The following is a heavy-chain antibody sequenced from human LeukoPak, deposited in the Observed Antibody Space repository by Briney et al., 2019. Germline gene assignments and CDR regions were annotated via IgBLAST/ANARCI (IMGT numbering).Heavy chain of an antibody. CDR2: LYATANT. D-gene: IGHD2-8*01. J-gene: IGHJ3*02. Sequence: GGSLRLSCAASGISVSTNYMTWVRQAPGKGLELVSLLYATANTYYADSVKGQFTIYRDNFENTVYLQMNSLKVEDTALYYCARHLDVDKCVSSTPVCYGVYCHSPDAGDDAFDIWGQGTTVTVSS. CDR3: ARHLDVDKCVSSTPVCYGVYCHSPDAGDDAFDI. CDR1: GISVSTNY. V-gene: IGHV3-66*04.